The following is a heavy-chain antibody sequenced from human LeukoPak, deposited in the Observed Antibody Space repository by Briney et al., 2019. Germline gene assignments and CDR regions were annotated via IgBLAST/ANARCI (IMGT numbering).Heavy chain of an antibody. CDR3: TTAPIGFTMVRRLIITDF. Sequence: GGSRRPSCALSGSTSRIAWMSWVRQAPEKGLGWVGRIKSKVEGGTTHYAASVKGRFTISKDHSKNTLYLQMNSLKTEDTAVYYCTTAPIGFTMVRRLIITDFWGQGNLVTVSS. CDR2: IKSKVEGGTT. CDR1: GSTSRIAW. J-gene: IGHJ4*02. D-gene: IGHD3-10*01. V-gene: IGHV3-15*01.